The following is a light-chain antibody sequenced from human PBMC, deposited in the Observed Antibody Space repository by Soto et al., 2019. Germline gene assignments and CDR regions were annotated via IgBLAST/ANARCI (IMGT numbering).Light chain of an antibody. CDR1: HSISSW. V-gene: IGKV1-5*03. J-gene: IGKJ1*01. CDR3: QQYNSYWT. Sequence: DIQMTQSPSTLAASVGDRVTITCRASHSISSWLAWYQQKPGKAPKLLIYKASSLESGVPSRFSGSGSGTEFTLTISSLQPDDFATYYCQQYNSYWTSGQGTKVAIK. CDR2: KAS.